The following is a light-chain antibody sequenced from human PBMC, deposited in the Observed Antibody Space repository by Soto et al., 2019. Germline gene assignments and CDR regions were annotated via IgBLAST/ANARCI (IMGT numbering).Light chain of an antibody. CDR2: GAS. CDR3: QQYNNGPWT. CDR1: QSVSSN. V-gene: IGKV3-15*01. J-gene: IGKJ1*01. Sequence: EIVMTQSPATLSVSPGERATLSCRAGQSVSSNLAWYQQKHGQAPRLLIYGASTRATGIPARFSGSGSGTEFTLTISSLQSEDFAVYYCQQYNNGPWTFGQGTKVEIK.